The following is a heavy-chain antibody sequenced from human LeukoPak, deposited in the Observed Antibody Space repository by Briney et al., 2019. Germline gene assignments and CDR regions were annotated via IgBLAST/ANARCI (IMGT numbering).Heavy chain of an antibody. J-gene: IGHJ6*02. CDR2: ISAYNGNT. D-gene: IGHD3-3*01. CDR3: AREAILEWLLYGPYYYYYYGTDV. Sequence: ASVKVSCKASGYTFTIYGISWVRQAPGQGLEWMGWISAYNGNTNYAQKLQGRVTMTTDTSTSTAYMELRSLRSDDTAAYYCAREAILEWLLYGPYYYYYYGTDVWGQGTTVTVSS. V-gene: IGHV1-18*01. CDR1: GYTFTIYG.